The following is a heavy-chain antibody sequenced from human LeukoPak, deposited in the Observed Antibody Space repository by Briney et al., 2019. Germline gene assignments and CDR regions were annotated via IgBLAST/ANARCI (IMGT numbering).Heavy chain of an antibody. V-gene: IGHV3-21*01. CDR3: ARDPEMEKGRDGLDH. Sequence: GGSLRLSCAASGFTFSSYSMNWVRQAPGKGLEWVSSISSSSSYIYYADSVKGRFTISRDNAKNSLYLQMNSLRAEDTATYYCARDPEMEKGRDGLDHWGQGTLVIVSS. D-gene: IGHD5-24*01. CDR2: ISSSSSYI. CDR1: GFTFSSYS. J-gene: IGHJ4*02.